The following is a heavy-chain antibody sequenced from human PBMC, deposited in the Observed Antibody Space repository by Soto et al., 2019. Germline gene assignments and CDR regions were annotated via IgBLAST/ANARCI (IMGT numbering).Heavy chain of an antibody. D-gene: IGHD5-12*01. Sequence: PSETLSLTCTVSGGSISSSSYYWGWIRQPPGKGLEWIGSIYYSGSTYYNPSLKSRVTLFVDTSKNQFSLKLSSVTAADTAVYYCVRHAQWIIRAYWGQGSLVTVSS. CDR1: GGSISSSSYY. CDR3: VRHAQWIIRAY. CDR2: IYYSGST. V-gene: IGHV4-39*01. J-gene: IGHJ4*02.